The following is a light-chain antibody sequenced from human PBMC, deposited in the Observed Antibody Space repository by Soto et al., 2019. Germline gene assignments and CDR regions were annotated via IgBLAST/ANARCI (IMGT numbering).Light chain of an antibody. CDR1: QSISSW. V-gene: IGKV1-5*01. Sequence: DIQMTQSPSTLSASVGDRVTITCRASQSISSWLAWYQQKPGKAPKLLIYDASSLESGVPSRFSGSASGTEFPLTISSLQPDDFATYYCQQYNSYSGTFGQGTKVEIK. J-gene: IGKJ1*01. CDR2: DAS. CDR3: QQYNSYSGT.